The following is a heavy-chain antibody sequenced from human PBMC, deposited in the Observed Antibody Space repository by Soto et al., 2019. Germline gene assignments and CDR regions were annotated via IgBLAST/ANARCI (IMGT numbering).Heavy chain of an antibody. D-gene: IGHD6-13*01. J-gene: IGHJ4*02. CDR3: ARIYSSTWYGSFFDY. CDR1: GFTFSDHY. V-gene: IGHV3-72*01. CDR2: SRDKAHSYTT. Sequence: GGSLRLSVAASGFTFSDHYMDWFRQAPGKGLEWVGRSRDKAHSYTTEYAPSVKGRFTISRDDSKNSLYLQMNSLKTEDTAVYYCARIYSSTWYGSFFDYWGKETLVTVSS.